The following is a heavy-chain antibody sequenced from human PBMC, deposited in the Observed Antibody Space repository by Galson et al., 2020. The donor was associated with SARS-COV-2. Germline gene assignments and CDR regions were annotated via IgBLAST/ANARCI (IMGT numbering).Heavy chain of an antibody. J-gene: IGHJ4*02. D-gene: IGHD1-1*01. CDR1: GGSINSGDYY. CDR2: LYYSGST. Sequence: SETLSLTCTVSGGSINSGDYYWSWIRQQPEKGLEWIGYLYYSGSTYYNPSLKSRVTISIDTSNNQFSLRLSSVTAADTALYYCAWYKADTLAFGSWGQGTLVTVSS. V-gene: IGHV4-31*03. CDR3: AWYKADTLAFGS.